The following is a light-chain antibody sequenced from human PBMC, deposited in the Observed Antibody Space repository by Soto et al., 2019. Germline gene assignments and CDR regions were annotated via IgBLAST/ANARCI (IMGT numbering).Light chain of an antibody. CDR2: GAS. J-gene: IGKJ4*01. CDR1: QSISSN. CDR3: QHYNNLPLT. Sequence: EIVMTQSPGTLSLSPGERATLPCRASQSISSNLAWYQQKPGQSPRLLIFGASTRAPGVPARFSGSGSGTEFTLAISSLQSEDFAVYYCQHYNNLPLTFGGGTEVEIK. V-gene: IGKV3-15*01.